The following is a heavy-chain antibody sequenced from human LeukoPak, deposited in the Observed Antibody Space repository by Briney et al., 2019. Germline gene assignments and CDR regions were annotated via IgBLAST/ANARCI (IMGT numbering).Heavy chain of an antibody. CDR2: ISSSGSTI. D-gene: IGHD3-9*01. CDR3: ARGNYDILTGRAEGLFDY. Sequence: GGSLRLSCAASGFTFSSYEMNWVRQAPGKGLEWVSYISSSGSTIYYADSVKGRFTISRDNAKNSLYLQMNSLRAEDTAVYYCARGNYDILTGRAEGLFDYWGQGTMVIVSS. J-gene: IGHJ4*02. V-gene: IGHV3-48*03. CDR1: GFTFSSYE.